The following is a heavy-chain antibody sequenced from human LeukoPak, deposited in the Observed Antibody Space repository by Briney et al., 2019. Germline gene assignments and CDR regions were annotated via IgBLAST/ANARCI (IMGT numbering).Heavy chain of an antibody. V-gene: IGHV1-69*05. Sequence: SVKVSCKASGGTFSSYAISWVRQAPGQGLEWMGRIIPIFGIANYAQKFQGRVTITTDESTSTAYMELSSLRSEDTAVYYCAIRRYYGSGSYPYPTLSHYYMDVWGKGTTVTVSS. J-gene: IGHJ6*03. CDR3: AIRRYYGSGSYPYPTLSHYYMDV. CDR2: IIPIFGIA. CDR1: GGTFSSYA. D-gene: IGHD3-10*01.